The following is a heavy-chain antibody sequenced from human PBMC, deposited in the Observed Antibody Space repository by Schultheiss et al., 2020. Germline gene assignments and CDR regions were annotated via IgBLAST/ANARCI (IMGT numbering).Heavy chain of an antibody. CDR3: VKDASSGGLFDY. J-gene: IGHJ4*02. V-gene: IGHV3-66*02. D-gene: IGHD3-22*01. CDR2: IYSGGST. CDR1: GFTFSDYY. Sequence: GGSLRLSCAASGFTFSDYYMSWVRQAPGKGLEWVSVIYSGGSTYYADSVKGRFTISRDNSKNTLYLQMNSLRAEDTAVYYCVKDASSGGLFDYWGQGTLVTVSS.